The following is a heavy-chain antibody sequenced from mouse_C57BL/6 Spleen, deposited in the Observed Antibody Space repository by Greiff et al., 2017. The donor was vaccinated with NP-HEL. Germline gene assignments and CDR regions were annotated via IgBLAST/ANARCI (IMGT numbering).Heavy chain of an antibody. CDR3: TGEGNFAY. J-gene: IGHJ3*01. V-gene: IGHV6-3*01. CDR1: GFTFSNYW. CDR2: IRLKSDNYAS. Sequence: EVKVEESGGGLVQPGGSMKLSCVASGFTFSNYWMNWVRQSPEQGLEWVAQIRLKSDNYASHYAGTVKGRLTISRDDSKSSVYLQMNNLRAGDTGIYYCTGEGNFAYWGQGTLVTVSA. D-gene: IGHD2-1*01.